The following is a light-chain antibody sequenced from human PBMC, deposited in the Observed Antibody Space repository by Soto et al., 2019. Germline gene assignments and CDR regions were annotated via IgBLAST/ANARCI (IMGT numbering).Light chain of an antibody. V-gene: IGKV1-33*01. Sequence: DIQMTQSTSSLSASVGDRVTITCQASQDIRNYLNWYQQKPGQAPKLLISDASNLETWVPSRFSGSRSGTDFTITISTLQREDVATDYCQQHDHVPHTFGQGT. CDR1: QDIRNY. J-gene: IGKJ2*01. CDR3: QQHDHVPHT. CDR2: DAS.